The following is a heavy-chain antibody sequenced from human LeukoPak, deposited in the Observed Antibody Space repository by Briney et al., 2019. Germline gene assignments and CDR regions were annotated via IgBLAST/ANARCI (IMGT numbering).Heavy chain of an antibody. CDR2: VWYDGSKT. CDR3: ARLYSSGWMDY. Sequence: PGKFLRLSCAVSGYTFSSHGMYWVRQAPGKGLEWVALVWYDGSKTYYADSVKGRFTISRDNSKNMLYLQMNSLRAEDTAVYYCARLYSSGWMDYWGQGTLVTVSS. V-gene: IGHV3-33*01. J-gene: IGHJ4*02. D-gene: IGHD6-25*01. CDR1: GYTFSSHG.